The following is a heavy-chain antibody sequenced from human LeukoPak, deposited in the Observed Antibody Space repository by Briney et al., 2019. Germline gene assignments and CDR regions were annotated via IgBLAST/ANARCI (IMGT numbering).Heavy chain of an antibody. D-gene: IGHD1-26*01. J-gene: IGHJ3*02. Sequence: PGGSLRLSCTASGFTFGDYAMSWFRQAPGKGLEWVGFIRSKAYGGTTEYAASVKGRFTISRDDSKSIAYPQMNSLKTEDTAVFYCTGSIVGDAFDIWGQGTMVTVSS. CDR1: GFTFGDYA. V-gene: IGHV3-49*03. CDR2: IRSKAYGGTT. CDR3: TGSIVGDAFDI.